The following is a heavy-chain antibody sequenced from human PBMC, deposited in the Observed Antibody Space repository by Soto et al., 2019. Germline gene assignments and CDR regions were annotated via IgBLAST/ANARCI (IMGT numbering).Heavy chain of an antibody. J-gene: IGHJ5*02. V-gene: IGHV1-3*01. Sequence: ASVKVSCKASGYTFTSYAMNWVRQAPGQRLEWMGWFNPGNGYRKFSQRFQGRVNLTSDRPANTAYMELSSLTSGDTAVYYCARSDGYNFDNFSAPWGQGTLVTVSS. CDR2: FNPGNGYR. CDR1: GYTFTSYA. D-gene: IGHD5-12*01. CDR3: ARSDGYNFDNFSAP.